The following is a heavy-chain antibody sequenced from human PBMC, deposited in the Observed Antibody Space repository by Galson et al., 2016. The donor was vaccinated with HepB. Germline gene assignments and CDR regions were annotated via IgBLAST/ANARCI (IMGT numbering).Heavy chain of an antibody. V-gene: IGHV3-23*01. J-gene: IGHJ4*02. CDR2: INNGAATT. D-gene: IGHD2-21*01. CDR3: ATKSLVK. Sequence: SLRLSCAASGFFFSGRAMSWVRQAPGKGLEWVSGINNGAATTYYADSVKGRFSISRDSSKNTLYLQMNSLRAEDTAVYYCATKSLVKWGQGTLVTVSS. CDR1: GFFFSGRA.